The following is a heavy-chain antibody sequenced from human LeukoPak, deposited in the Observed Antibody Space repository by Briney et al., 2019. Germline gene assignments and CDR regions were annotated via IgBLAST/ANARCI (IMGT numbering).Heavy chain of an antibody. CDR1: GFTFSSYW. D-gene: IGHD3-10*01. Sequence: GGSLTLSCAASGFTFSSYWMHWVRQAPGTGLVWVSRINSDGSSTSYADSVKGRFTISRDNAKNTLYLQMNSLRAEDPAVYYCARDLRLWFGESPFDYWGQGTLVTVSS. CDR3: ARDLRLWFGESPFDY. J-gene: IGHJ4*02. CDR2: INSDGSST. V-gene: IGHV3-74*01.